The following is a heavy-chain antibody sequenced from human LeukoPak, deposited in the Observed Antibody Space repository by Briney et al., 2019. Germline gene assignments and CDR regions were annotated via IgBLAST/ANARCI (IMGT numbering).Heavy chain of an antibody. CDR3: ARDRPNPGSYDAFDI. V-gene: IGHV3-48*01. Sequence: GGSLRLSCAASGFTFSNYAMNWVRQAPGKGLEWVSYISSSSSTIYYADSVKGRFTISRDNAKNSLYLQMNSLRAEDTAVYYCARDRPNPGSYDAFDIWGQGTMVTVSS. J-gene: IGHJ3*02. CDR1: GFTFSNYA. CDR2: ISSSSSTI. D-gene: IGHD1-26*01.